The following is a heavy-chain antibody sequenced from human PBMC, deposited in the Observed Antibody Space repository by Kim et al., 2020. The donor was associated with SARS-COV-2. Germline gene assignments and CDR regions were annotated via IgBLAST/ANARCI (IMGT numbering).Heavy chain of an antibody. D-gene: IGHD2-2*02. J-gene: IGHJ3*02. CDR1: GYTFTSYG. Sequence: ASVKVSCKASGYTFTSYGISWVRQAPGQGLEWMGWISAYNGNTNYAQKLQGRVTMTTDTSTSTAYMELRSLRSDDTAVYYCARGCSSTSCYKRYAFDIWGQGTMVTVSS. CDR2: ISAYNGNT. V-gene: IGHV1-18*04. CDR3: ARGCSSTSCYKRYAFDI.